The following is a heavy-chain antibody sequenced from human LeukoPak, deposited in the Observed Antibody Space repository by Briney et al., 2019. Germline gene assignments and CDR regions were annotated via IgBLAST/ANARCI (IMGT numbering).Heavy chain of an antibody. CDR1: GYTFTGYY. CDR2: INPNSGGT. J-gene: IGHJ5*02. Sequence: ASVKVPCKASGYTFTGYYMHWVRQAPGQGLEWMGWINPNSGGTNYAQKFQGRVTMTRDTSISTAYMELSRLRSDDTAVYYCARVRLVNNKGWFDPWGQGTLVTVSS. D-gene: IGHD3-9*01. V-gene: IGHV1-2*02. CDR3: ARVRLVNNKGWFDP.